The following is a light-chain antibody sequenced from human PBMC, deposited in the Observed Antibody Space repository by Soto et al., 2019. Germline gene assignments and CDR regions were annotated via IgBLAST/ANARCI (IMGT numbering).Light chain of an antibody. J-gene: IGKJ1*01. Sequence: DIQMTQSPSTLSASVGDRVTITCRASQSIGSSVAWYQQKPGKAPNLLISDASSLERGVPSRFSGSGSGTEFTLTIRSLQPDDFATYYCQQYNGYSRTFGQGTKVDIK. V-gene: IGKV1-5*01. CDR2: DAS. CDR3: QQYNGYSRT. CDR1: QSIGSS.